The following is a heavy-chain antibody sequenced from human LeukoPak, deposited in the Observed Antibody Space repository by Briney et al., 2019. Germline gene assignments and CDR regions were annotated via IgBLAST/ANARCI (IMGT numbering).Heavy chain of an antibody. CDR3: ARSGIAAAGGGY. CDR1: GYSISSGYY. V-gene: IGHV4-38-2*02. Sequence: SETLSLTCTVSGYSISSGYYWGWIRQPPGKGLEWIGNIYHSGSTYYNPSLKSRVTISVDTSKNQFSLKLSSVTAADTAVYYCARSGIAAAGGGYWGQGTLVTVSS. CDR2: IYHSGST. J-gene: IGHJ4*02. D-gene: IGHD6-13*01.